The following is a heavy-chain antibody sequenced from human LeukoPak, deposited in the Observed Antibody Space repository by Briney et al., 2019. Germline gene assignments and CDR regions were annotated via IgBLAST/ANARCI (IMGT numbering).Heavy chain of an antibody. CDR3: ARDIQLGYCSGGSCPTVN. CDR2: IIPILGIA. D-gene: IGHD2-15*01. J-gene: IGHJ4*02. CDR1: GGTFSSYA. V-gene: IGHV1-69*04. Sequence: SVKVSCKASGGTFSSYAISWVRQAPGQGLEWMGRIIPILGIANYAQKFQGRVTITADKSTSTAYMELSSLRSEDTAVYYCARDIQLGYCSGGSCPTVNWGQGTLVTVSS.